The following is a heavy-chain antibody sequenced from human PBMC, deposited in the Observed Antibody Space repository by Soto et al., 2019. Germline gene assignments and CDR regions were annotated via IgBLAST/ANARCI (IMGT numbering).Heavy chain of an antibody. J-gene: IGHJ4*02. Sequence: GGSLRLSCAASGFTFSSYGMHWVRQAPGKGLEWVAVISYDGSNKYYADSVKGRFTISRDNSKNTLYLQMNSLRAEDTAVYYCANGEYQLLPLDYWGQGTLVTVSS. V-gene: IGHV3-30*18. CDR3: ANGEYQLLPLDY. D-gene: IGHD2-2*01. CDR2: ISYDGSNK. CDR1: GFTFSSYG.